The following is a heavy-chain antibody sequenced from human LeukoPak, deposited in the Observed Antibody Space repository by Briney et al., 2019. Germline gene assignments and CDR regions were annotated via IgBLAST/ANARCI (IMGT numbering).Heavy chain of an antibody. CDR1: GYTLTELS. CDR2: FDPEDGET. Sequence: ASVKVSCKVSGYTLTELSMHWVRQAPGKGLEWMGGFDPEDGETIYAQKFQGRVTMTEDTSTDTAYMELSSLRSEDTAVYYCATLPVRFLEWVTYFDYWGQGTLVTVSS. D-gene: IGHD3-3*01. J-gene: IGHJ4*02. CDR3: ATLPVRFLEWVTYFDY. V-gene: IGHV1-24*01.